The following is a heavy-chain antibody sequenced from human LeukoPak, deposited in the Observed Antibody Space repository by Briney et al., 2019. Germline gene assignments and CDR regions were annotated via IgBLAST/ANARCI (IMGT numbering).Heavy chain of an antibody. J-gene: IGHJ6*03. CDR2: IIPIFGTA. CDR3: AAYSSRSFYYYYMDV. Sequence: ASVKVSCKASGGTFSSYAISWVRQAPGQGLEWMGGIIPIFGTANYAQKFQGRVTITTDESTSTAYMELSSLRSEDTAVYYCAAYSSRSFYYYYMDVWGKGTTVTVSS. CDR1: GGTFSSYA. V-gene: IGHV1-69*05. D-gene: IGHD6-13*01.